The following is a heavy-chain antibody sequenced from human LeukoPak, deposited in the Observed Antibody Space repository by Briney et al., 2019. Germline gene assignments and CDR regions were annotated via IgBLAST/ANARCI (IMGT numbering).Heavy chain of an antibody. D-gene: IGHD1-26*01. Sequence: SETLSLTCTVSGGSISSYYWSWIRQPPGKGLEWIGYIYYSGSTNYNPSLKSRVTISVDTSKNQFSLKLSSVTAADTAVYYCARDRLAGGSPFDYWGQGTLVTVSS. CDR1: GGSISSYY. CDR2: IYYSGST. V-gene: IGHV4-59*12. CDR3: ARDRLAGGSPFDY. J-gene: IGHJ4*02.